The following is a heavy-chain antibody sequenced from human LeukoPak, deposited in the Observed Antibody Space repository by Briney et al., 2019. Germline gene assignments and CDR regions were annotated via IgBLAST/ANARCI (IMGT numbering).Heavy chain of an antibody. D-gene: IGHD3-22*01. J-gene: IGHJ3*02. V-gene: IGHV4-34*01. CDR1: GGSFSGYY. CDR2: INHSGIT. Sequence: SETLSLTCAVYGGSFSGYYWSCIRQPPGKGLEWIGDINHSGITNYNPSLKSRVTISVDTSKNQFSLKLSSVTAADTAVYYCAREPMIVVVIDSGSYDNAFDIWGQGTMVTVSS. CDR3: AREPMIVVVIDSGSYDNAFDI.